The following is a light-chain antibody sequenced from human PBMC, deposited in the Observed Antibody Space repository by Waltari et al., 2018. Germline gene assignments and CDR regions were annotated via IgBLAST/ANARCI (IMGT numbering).Light chain of an antibody. V-gene: IGLV2-14*03. CDR2: DVS. CDR1: SSAVGGYNY. Sequence: QSALTQPASVSGSPGQSITIPCTGTSSAVGGYNYVPWYQQHPGKAPQLMIYDVSNRPSGVSNRFSGSKSGNTASLTISGLQAEDEADYYCSSYTSSSTVVFGGGTKLTVL. CDR3: SSYTSSSTVV. J-gene: IGLJ2*01.